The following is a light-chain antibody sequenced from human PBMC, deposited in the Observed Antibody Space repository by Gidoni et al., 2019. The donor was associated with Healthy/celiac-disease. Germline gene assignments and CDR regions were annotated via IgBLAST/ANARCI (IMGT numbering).Light chain of an antibody. CDR1: QRGSSSY. V-gene: IGKV3-20*01. CDR3: QQYGSSPPT. CDR2: GAS. Sequence: EIVLPQSPGPLSLSPGERATLSCRRSQRGSSSYLAWYQQKPGQAPRLLIYGASSRATGIPDRFSGSGSGTEFTLTISRLEPEDFAVYYCQQYGSSPPTFGPGTKVDIK. J-gene: IGKJ3*01.